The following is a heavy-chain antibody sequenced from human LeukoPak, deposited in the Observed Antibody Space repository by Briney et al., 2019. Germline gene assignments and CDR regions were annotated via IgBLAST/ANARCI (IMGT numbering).Heavy chain of an antibody. J-gene: IGHJ4*02. V-gene: IGHV3-7*01. D-gene: IGHD1-1*01. CDR3: ARESTRERPGC. CDR2: IDQDGSDE. Sequence: GGSLRLSCAASGFTLSDYWMSWVRQAPGKGLEWVANIDQDGSDENYVDSVKGRFTISRDDAKNSLYLQMSSLRADDTAMYYCARESTRERPGCWGQGTLVTVSS. CDR1: GFTLSDYW.